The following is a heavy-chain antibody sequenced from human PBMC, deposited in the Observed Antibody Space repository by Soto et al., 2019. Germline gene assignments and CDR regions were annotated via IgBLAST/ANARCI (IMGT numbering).Heavy chain of an antibody. CDR1: GGSISSSSYY. CDR3: ARHSVVSRLAAFDI. J-gene: IGHJ3*02. Sequence: SETLSLTLTVSGGSISSSSYYWGWILQPPGKGLEWIGSIYYSGSTYYNPSLKSRVTISVDTSKNQISLKLSSVTAADTAVYYCARHSVVSRLAAFDIWGQGTMVTVPS. CDR2: IYYSGST. D-gene: IGHD6-19*01. V-gene: IGHV4-39*01.